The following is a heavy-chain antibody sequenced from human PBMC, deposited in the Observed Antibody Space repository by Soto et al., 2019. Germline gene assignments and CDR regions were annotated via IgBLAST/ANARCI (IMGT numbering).Heavy chain of an antibody. CDR3: ATIGDVTFHY. J-gene: IGHJ4*02. V-gene: IGHV3-7*02. CDR1: GLAFSTYW. D-gene: IGHD4-4*01. CDR2: TKPDETET. Sequence: EVQLVESGGGLVQPGGSLRLSCTTSGLAFSTYWMAWVRQAPGKGLEWVGNTKPDETETYYAGSVEGRFTISRDNAKSSLYLHMDSLRVEDTAVYYCATIGDVTFHYWGQGTPVTVSS.